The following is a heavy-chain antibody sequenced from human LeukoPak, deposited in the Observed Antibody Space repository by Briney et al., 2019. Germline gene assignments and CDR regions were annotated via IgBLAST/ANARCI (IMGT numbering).Heavy chain of an antibody. V-gene: IGHV4-34*01. CDR1: GGSFSGYY. CDR2: INHSGST. J-gene: IGHJ4*02. Sequence: SETLSLTGAVYGGSFSGYYWSWIRQPPGKGLEWIGEINHSGSTNYNPSLKSRVTISVDTSKNQFSLKLSSVTAADTAVYYCARGRGVAGPYFDYWGQGTLVTVSS. D-gene: IGHD6-19*01. CDR3: ARGRGVAGPYFDY.